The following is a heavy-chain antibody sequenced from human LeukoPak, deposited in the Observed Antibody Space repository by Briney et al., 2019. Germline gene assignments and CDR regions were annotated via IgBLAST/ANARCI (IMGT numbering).Heavy chain of an antibody. J-gene: IGHJ4*02. CDR2: ISNSAIT. CDR1: GVSISSYY. CDR3: ARVGYYGSGSYYRDYFEY. Sequence: PSETLSLTCTVSGVSISSYYWTWIRQPPGKGLEWIGFISNSAITDYNPSLKSRVTISIDTSKNQFSLKLNSVTAADTAVYYCARVGYYGSGSYYRDYFEYWGRGTLVTVSS. V-gene: IGHV4-59*01. D-gene: IGHD3-10*01.